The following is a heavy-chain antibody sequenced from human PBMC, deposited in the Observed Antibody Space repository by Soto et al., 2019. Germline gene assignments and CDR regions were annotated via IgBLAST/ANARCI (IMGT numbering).Heavy chain of an antibody. V-gene: IGHV4-31*02. J-gene: IGHJ4*02. D-gene: IGHD1-26*01. CDR3: ALALGPTTGLDY. CDR2: IFNSGTT. Sequence: LSIRCSVSVASTVSHYHWTWFRQPPGKGLEWMGYIFNSGTTFYNPSLTSRLSISMDTSGNHFSLELRSVTAADTAVYYCALALGPTTGLDYWGQGTLVTVS. CDR1: VASTVSHYH.